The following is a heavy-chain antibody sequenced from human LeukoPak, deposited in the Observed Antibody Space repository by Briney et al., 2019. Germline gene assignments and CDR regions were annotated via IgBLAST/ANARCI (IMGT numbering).Heavy chain of an antibody. V-gene: IGHV1-69*05. J-gene: IGHJ4*02. CDR1: GGTFSSYA. CDR2: IIPIFGTA. Sequence: SVKVSCKASGGTFSSYAISWVRQAPGQGLEWMGRIIPIFGTANHAQKFQGRVTITTDESTSTAYMELGSLRSEDTAVYYCARERSVGPATAIPTFDYWGQGTLVTVSS. D-gene: IGHD2-2*02. CDR3: ARERSVGPATAIPTFDY.